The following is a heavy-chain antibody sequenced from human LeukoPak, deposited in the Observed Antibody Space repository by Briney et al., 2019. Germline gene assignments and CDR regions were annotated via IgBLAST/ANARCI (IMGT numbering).Heavy chain of an antibody. CDR1: GFTFSSYS. Sequence: GSLRLSCAASGFTFSSYSMNWVRQAPGKGLEWVSYISSSSSTIYYADSVKGRFTISRDNAKNSLYLQMNSLRAEDTAVYYCARGLEVPAALGRYWGQGTLVTVSS. J-gene: IGHJ4*02. CDR2: ISSSSSTI. CDR3: ARGLEVPAALGRY. V-gene: IGHV3-48*04. D-gene: IGHD2-2*01.